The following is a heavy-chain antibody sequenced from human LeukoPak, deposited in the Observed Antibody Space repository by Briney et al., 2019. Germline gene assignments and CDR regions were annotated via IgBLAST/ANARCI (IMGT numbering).Heavy chain of an antibody. V-gene: IGHV3-30*03. J-gene: IGHJ3*02. CDR1: GFTFSSYG. Sequence: PGRSLRLSCAASGFTFSSYGMHWVRQAPGKGLEWVAVISYDGSNKYYADSVKGRFTISRDSSKNTLYLQMNSLRAEDTAVYYCARRFFGAFDIWGQGTMVTVSS. CDR3: ARRFFGAFDI. CDR2: ISYDGSNK. D-gene: IGHD3-16*01.